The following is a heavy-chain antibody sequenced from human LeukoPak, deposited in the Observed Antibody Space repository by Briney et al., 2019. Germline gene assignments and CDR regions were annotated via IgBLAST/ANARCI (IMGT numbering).Heavy chain of an antibody. CDR3: ARDRAYCGGDCPDTEPI. Sequence: PGGSLRLSCAASGFTFSSYGMHWVRQAPGKGLEWVAFIRYDGSNKYYADSVKGRFTISRDNSKNTLYLQMNSLRAEDTAVYYCARDRAYCGGDCPDTEPIWGQGTMVTVSS. D-gene: IGHD2-21*02. V-gene: IGHV3-30*02. CDR1: GFTFSSYG. J-gene: IGHJ3*02. CDR2: IRYDGSNK.